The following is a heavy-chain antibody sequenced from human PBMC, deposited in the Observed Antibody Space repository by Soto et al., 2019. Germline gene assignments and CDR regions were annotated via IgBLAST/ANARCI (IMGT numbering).Heavy chain of an antibody. V-gene: IGHV1-69*08. CDR2: IIPILGIA. D-gene: IGHD3-10*01. CDR1: GGTFSSYT. Sequence: QVQLVQSGAEVKKPGSSVKVSCKASGGTFSSYTISWVRQAPGQGLEWMGRIIPILGIANYAQKFQGRDTITADKSTSTAYMELSSLRSEDKAVYYCARDLAPNYYGSGSFGYWGQGTLVTVSS. CDR3: ARDLAPNYYGSGSFGY. J-gene: IGHJ4*02.